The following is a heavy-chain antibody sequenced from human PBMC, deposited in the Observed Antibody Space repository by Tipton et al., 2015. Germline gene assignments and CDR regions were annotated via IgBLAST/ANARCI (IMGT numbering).Heavy chain of an antibody. CDR1: GFAFNTYG. J-gene: IGHJ4*02. CDR2: IWYDGTNE. Sequence: SLRLSCAASGFAFNTYGMHWLRQAPGKGLEWVAVIWYDGTNEYYADSVKGRFTISRDNSKNTLYLQMNSLRAEDTAVYYCAREVWYYDSSGYDYWGQGTLVTVSS. V-gene: IGHV3-33*01. CDR3: AREVWYYDSSGYDY. D-gene: IGHD3-22*01.